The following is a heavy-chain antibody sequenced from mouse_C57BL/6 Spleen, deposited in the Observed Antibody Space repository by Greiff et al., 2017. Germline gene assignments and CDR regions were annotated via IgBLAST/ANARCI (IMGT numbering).Heavy chain of an antibody. CDR3: ARRDGHWYFDV. Sequence: QVQLQQPGAELVKPGDSVKLSCKASGYTFTSYWMHWVKQRPGQGLEWIGMIHPNSGRTNYNEKFKSKATMTVDKSSSTAYMQLSSLTSEDSAVYYCARRDGHWYFDVWGTGTTVTVSS. D-gene: IGHD1-2*01. J-gene: IGHJ1*03. V-gene: IGHV1-64*01. CDR2: IHPNSGRT. CDR1: GYTFTSYW.